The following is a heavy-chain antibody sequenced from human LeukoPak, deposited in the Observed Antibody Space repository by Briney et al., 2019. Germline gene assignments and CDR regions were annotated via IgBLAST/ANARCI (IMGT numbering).Heavy chain of an antibody. CDR1: GFTFSSYG. V-gene: IGHV3-30*02. CDR2: IRYDGSNK. J-gene: IGHJ4*02. CDR3: AKSVAAAGTSYY. Sequence: PGGSLRLSCAASGFTFSSYGVHWVRQAPGKGLEWVAFIRYDGSNKYYADSVKGRFTISRDNSKHTLYLQMNSLRAEDTAVYYCAKSVAAAGTSYYWGQGTLVTVSS. D-gene: IGHD6-13*01.